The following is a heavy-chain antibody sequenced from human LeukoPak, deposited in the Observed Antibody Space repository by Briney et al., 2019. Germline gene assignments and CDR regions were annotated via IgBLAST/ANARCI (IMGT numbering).Heavy chain of an antibody. CDR2: IWYDGSNK. CDR3: ARDSGSGSNDY. J-gene: IGHJ4*02. V-gene: IGHV3-33*01. D-gene: IGHD1-26*01. Sequence: PGRSLRLSCAASGFTFSSYGMHWVRQAPGKGLEWVAVIWYDGSNKYYADSVKGRFTISRDNSKNTLYLQMNSLRAEDTAVYYCARDSGSGSNDYWGQGTLVTVSS. CDR1: GFTFSSYG.